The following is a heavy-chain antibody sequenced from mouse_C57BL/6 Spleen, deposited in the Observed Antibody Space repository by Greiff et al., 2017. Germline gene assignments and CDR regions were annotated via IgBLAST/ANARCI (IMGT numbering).Heavy chain of an antibody. Sequence: EVQLVESGGDLVKPGGSLKLSCAASGFTFSSYGMSWVRQTPDKRLEWVATISSGGSYTYYPDSVKGRFTISRDNAKNTLYLQMSSLKSEDTAMYYCARHYDYGYYAMYYWGQGTSVTVSS. CDR3: ARHYDYGYYAMYY. CDR2: ISSGGSYT. D-gene: IGHD2-4*01. V-gene: IGHV5-6*01. J-gene: IGHJ4*01. CDR1: GFTFSSYG.